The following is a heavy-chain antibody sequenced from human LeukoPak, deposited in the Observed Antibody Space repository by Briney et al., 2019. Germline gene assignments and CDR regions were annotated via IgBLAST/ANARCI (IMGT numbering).Heavy chain of an antibody. CDR2: INPSGGST. CDR1: GYTFTSYY. V-gene: IGHV1-46*01. CDR3: ARDCYMDYSSGWSLLYYYYGMDV. D-gene: IGHD6-19*01. J-gene: IGHJ6*02. Sequence: ASVKVSCKASGYTFTSYYMHWVRQAPGQGLEWMGIINPSGGSTSYAQKSQGRVTMTRDTSTSTVYMELSSLRAEDTAVYYCARDCYMDYSSGWSLLYYYYGMDVWGQGTTVTVSS.